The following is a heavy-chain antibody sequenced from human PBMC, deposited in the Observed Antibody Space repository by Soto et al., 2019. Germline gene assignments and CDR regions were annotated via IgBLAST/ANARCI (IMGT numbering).Heavy chain of an antibody. J-gene: IGHJ6*02. CDR3: ARAVEMATITYYYYHGMDV. V-gene: IGHV3-33*01. CDR2: IWYDGNNK. Sequence: QVQLVESGGGVLQPGRSLRLSCAASGFTFSTYGMHWVRQAPGKGLEWVAIIWYDGNNKFYADSVKGRFTISRDNSKNTLYLQMHSPRVEDTAVYYCARAVEMATITYYYYHGMDVWGQGTTVTVSS. D-gene: IGHD5-12*01. CDR1: GFTFSTYG.